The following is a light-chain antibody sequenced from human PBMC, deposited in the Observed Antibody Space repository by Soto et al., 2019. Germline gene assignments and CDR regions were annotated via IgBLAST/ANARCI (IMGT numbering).Light chain of an antibody. CDR3: AAWDDSLNVL. CDR1: SSNIGSNT. CDR2: SNN. J-gene: IGLJ2*01. Sequence: QSVLTQPPSASGTPGQRVTISCSGSSSNIGSNTVNWYQQLPGTAPKLLIYSNNQRPSGVPDRFSGSKSGTSASLGISGLQSEDEADYYCAAWDDSLNVLFGGGTKVTVL. V-gene: IGLV1-44*01.